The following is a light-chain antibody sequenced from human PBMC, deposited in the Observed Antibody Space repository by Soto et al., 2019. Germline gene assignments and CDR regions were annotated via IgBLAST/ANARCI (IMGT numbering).Light chain of an antibody. J-gene: IGKJ1*01. V-gene: IGKV1-39*01. CDR1: QSISFY. Sequence: DIQMTQSPSSLSASIEDRVTLTCRASQSISFYLNWYQQKPGKAPRLLIYAATTLQSGVPLRFSGGGSGADFTLTVSSLQPEDFATYYCQQSYSIPHTFGQGTKVDI. CDR3: QQSYSIPHT. CDR2: AAT.